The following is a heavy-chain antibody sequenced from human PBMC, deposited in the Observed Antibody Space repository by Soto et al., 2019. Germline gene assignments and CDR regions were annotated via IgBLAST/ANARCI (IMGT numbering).Heavy chain of an antibody. CDR1: GGSISSYY. J-gene: IGHJ4*02. V-gene: IGHV4-59*05. CDR3: ARHGSY. Sequence: PSETLSLTCTVSGGSISSYYWSWIRQPAGKGLEWIGSVYFSGTTYYNPSLKSRVTISVDTSKNHFSLRLSSVTAADTAIYYCARHGSYWGQGTLVTVSS. CDR2: VYFSGTT.